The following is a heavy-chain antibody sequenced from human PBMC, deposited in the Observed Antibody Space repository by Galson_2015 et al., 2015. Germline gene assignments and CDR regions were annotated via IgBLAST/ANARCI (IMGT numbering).Heavy chain of an antibody. Sequence: SLRLSCAASGFTFSDYYMSWIRQAPGKGLEWVSYISGSGSTMYYADSVKGRFTISRDNAKNSLYLQLNSLRAEDTAVYHCARVYRWGDSYWGQGTLVTVSS. CDR3: ARVYRWGDSY. CDR2: ISGSGSTM. J-gene: IGHJ4*02. CDR1: GFTFSDYY. D-gene: IGHD1-26*01. V-gene: IGHV3-11*01.